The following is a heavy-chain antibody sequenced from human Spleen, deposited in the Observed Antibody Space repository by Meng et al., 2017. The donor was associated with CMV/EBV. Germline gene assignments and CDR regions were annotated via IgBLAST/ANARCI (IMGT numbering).Heavy chain of an antibody. CDR1: SGSRTDYF. D-gene: IGHD1-1*01. Sequence: LSITCAVYSGSRTDYFWSWIRQSPEKGLEWIGDISHSGRTNYNPSLKSRVTISVDTSSNQFFLKVTSVTAADTAVYYCARGRTDFDSWGQGTLVTVSS. V-gene: IGHV4-34*01. CDR2: ISHSGRT. CDR3: ARGRTDFDS. J-gene: IGHJ4*02.